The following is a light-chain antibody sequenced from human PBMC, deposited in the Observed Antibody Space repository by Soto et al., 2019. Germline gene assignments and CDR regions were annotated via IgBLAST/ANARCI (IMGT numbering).Light chain of an antibody. V-gene: IGLV3-21*04. CDR3: QVWDSSSDYV. CDR2: YDS. CDR1: NIGSKS. J-gene: IGLJ1*01. Sequence: SYELTQPPSVSVAPGKTARITCGGTNIGSKSVHWYQQKPGQAPVLGIYYDSDRPSGIPERFSGSNSGNTATLTISRVEAGDEADYYCQVWDSSSDYVFGTGTKLTVL.